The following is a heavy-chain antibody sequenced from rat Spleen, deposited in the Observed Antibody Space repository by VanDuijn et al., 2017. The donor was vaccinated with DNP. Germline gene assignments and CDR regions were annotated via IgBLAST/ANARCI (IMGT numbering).Heavy chain of an antibody. D-gene: IGHD1-6*01. CDR2: ISYDGSST. V-gene: IGHV5-17*01. CDR3: ARQGVYYGLSYVMDA. J-gene: IGHJ4*01. CDR1: GFTFSDYA. Sequence: EVQLVESGGGLVQPGRSLKFSCAASGFTFSDYAMAWVRQAPKKGLEWVATISYDGSSTYYRDSVKGRFTIARDNAKSNLYLQMDSRRSEDTATYYWARQGVYYGLSYVMDAWGQGASVTVSS.